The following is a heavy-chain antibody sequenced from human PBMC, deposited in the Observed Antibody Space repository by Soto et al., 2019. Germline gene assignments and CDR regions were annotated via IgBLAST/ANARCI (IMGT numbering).Heavy chain of an antibody. CDR1: GFTVSSNY. Sequence: GSLRLSCAASGFTVSSNYMSWVRQAPGKGLEWVSVIYSGGSTYYADSVKGRVTITADESTSTAYMELSSLRSEDTAVYYCARVGGRYFDWNDYWGQGTLVTVSS. V-gene: IGHV3-53*05. D-gene: IGHD3-9*01. CDR3: ARVGGRYFDWNDY. J-gene: IGHJ4*02. CDR2: IYSGGST.